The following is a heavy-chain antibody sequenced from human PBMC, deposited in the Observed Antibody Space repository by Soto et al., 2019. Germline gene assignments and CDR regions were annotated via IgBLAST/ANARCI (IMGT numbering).Heavy chain of an antibody. CDR3: AREVWFGESKYFDY. V-gene: IGHV4-59*01. J-gene: IGHJ4*02. CDR2: IYYSGST. Sequence: SETLCLTCSVAGGTSSSYGGSWIRQPPGKGLEWIGYIYYSGSTNYNPSLKSRVTISVDTSKNQFSLKLSSVTAADTAVYYCAREVWFGESKYFDYWGQGTLVTVSS. D-gene: IGHD3-10*01. CDR1: GGTSSSYG.